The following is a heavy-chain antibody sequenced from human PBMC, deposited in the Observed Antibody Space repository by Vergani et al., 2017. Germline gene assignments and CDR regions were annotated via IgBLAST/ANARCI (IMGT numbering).Heavy chain of an antibody. V-gene: IGHV4-39*01. Sequence: QLQLQESDPGLVKPSDTLSLTCTVSGGSIRSTFYYWGWIRQPPGKGLEWIASIYYSGSTYYNQSLQSRVTISVDTSKNQFSLKLSSVTAADTAVYFCARHSTVKWLVKLGWIDPWGQGILVTVSS. D-gene: IGHD6-19*01. J-gene: IGHJ5*02. CDR3: ARHSTVKWLVKLGWIDP. CDR1: GGSIRSTFYY. CDR2: IYYSGST.